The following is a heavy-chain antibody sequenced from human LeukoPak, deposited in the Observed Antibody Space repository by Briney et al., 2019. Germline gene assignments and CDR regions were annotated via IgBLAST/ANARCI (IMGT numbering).Heavy chain of an antibody. CDR2: ISSGGST. CDR1: GFTFSSYS. CDR3: ARTRYSGWYGMDV. Sequence: GSLRLSCAASGFTFSSYSMNWVRQAPGKGLECVSVISSGGSTYYADSVKGRFTISRDNSKNTLYLQMNSLRAGDTAVYYCARTRYSGWYGMDVWGQGTTVTVSS. D-gene: IGHD6-19*01. V-gene: IGHV3-66*01. J-gene: IGHJ6*02.